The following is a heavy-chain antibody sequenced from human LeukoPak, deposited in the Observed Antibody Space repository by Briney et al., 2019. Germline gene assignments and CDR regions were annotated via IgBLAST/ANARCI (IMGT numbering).Heavy chain of an antibody. J-gene: IGHJ4*02. CDR2: INPNSGGT. CDR3: ARELTGSLDY. CDR1: GYTFTGYY. D-gene: IGHD3-9*01. V-gene: IGHV1-2*02. Sequence: ASVKVSCKASGYTFTGYYMHWVRQAPGQGLEWMGWINPNSGGTNYAQKFQGRVTITRDTSASTAYMELSSLRSEDMAVYYCARELTGSLDYWGQGTLVTVSS.